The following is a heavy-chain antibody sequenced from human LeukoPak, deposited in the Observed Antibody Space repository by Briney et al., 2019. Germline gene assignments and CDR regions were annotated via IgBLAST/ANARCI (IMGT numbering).Heavy chain of an antibody. V-gene: IGHV1-8*02. Sequence: ASVKVSCKASGYTFTGYYMHWVRQAPGQGLEWMGWMNPNSGNTGYAQKFQGRVTMTRNTSISTAYMELSSLRSEDAAVYYCARVASGWFGSYYYYYYMDVWGKGTTVTISS. J-gene: IGHJ6*03. CDR3: ARVASGWFGSYYYYYYMDV. CDR2: MNPNSGNT. D-gene: IGHD6-19*01. CDR1: GYTFTGYY.